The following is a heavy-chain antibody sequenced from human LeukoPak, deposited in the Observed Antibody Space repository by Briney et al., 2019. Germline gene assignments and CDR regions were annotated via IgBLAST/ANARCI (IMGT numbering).Heavy chain of an antibody. CDR1: GFTFSSYG. CDR3: AKDRRDGYNSYYFDY. J-gene: IGHJ4*02. V-gene: IGHV3-30*02. Sequence: GGSLRLSCAASGFTFSSYGMNWVRQAPGKGLEWVAFTRYDEDNKYYADSVKGRFTISRDNSKDTLYLQMNSLRAEDTAVYYCAKDRRDGYNSYYFDYWGQGTLVTVSS. CDR2: TRYDEDNK. D-gene: IGHD5-24*01.